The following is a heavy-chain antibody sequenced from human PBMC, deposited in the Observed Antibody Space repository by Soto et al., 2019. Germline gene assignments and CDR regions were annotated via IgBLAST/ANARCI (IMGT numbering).Heavy chain of an antibody. CDR3: ARLKGSGHPKTPSNYVRYYYYMDV. CDR2: INAGNGNT. V-gene: IGHV1-3*01. J-gene: IGHJ6*03. Sequence: GASVKLYCKASGYTFTSYAMHWVRQAPGQRLEWMGWINAGNGNTKYSQKFQGRVTITRDTSASTAYMELSSLRSEDTAVYYCARLKGSGHPKTPSNYVRYYYYMDVWGKGTTVTVSS. D-gene: IGHD3-16*01. CDR1: GYTFTSYA.